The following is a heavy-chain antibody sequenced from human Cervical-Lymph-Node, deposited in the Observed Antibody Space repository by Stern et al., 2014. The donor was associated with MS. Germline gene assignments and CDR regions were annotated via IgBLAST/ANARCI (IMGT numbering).Heavy chain of an antibody. V-gene: IGHV5-51*03. CDR1: GYDFSTYW. CDR2: VNPADSES. CDR3: ATALHYYGSADYHYFDN. D-gene: IGHD3-10*01. J-gene: IGHJ4*02. Sequence: VQLVQSGAEVKKPGESLRISCKGSGYDFSTYWIGWVRQMPGKGLEWMGLVNPADSESRYSLAFEGQVTISADKSTNTAFLQWSSLKASDTAMFYCATALHYYGSADYHYFDNWGQGTLVTVSS.